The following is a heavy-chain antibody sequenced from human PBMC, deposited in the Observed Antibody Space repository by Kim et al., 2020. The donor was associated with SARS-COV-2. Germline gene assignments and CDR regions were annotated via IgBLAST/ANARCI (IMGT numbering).Heavy chain of an antibody. CDR3: SRIGHWHYGDY. J-gene: IGHJ4*02. Sequence: GGSLRLSCTASGFIFGEFAMNWFRQAPGKGLEWVGYIKSNTYGGTTEYAASVKGRFTISRDDSKRIAYLQMNSLKSEDTAVYYCSRIGHWHYGDYWGQGT. CDR2: IKSNTYGGTT. CDR1: GFIFGEFA. V-gene: IGHV3-49*03. D-gene: IGHD1-7*01.